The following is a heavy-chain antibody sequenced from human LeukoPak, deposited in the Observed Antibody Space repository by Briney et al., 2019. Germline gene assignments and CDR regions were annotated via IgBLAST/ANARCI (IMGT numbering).Heavy chain of an antibody. J-gene: IGHJ3*02. CDR1: GFIFGDYA. Sequence: GGSLRLSCTASGFIFGDYAMSWVRQAQGKGLEWVGFIRSKAYGGTTEYAASVKGRFTISRDDSQSIAYLQMNSLKTEDTAVYYCTVGIYCSSTSCYSRDAFDIWGQGTMVTVSS. V-gene: IGHV3-49*04. CDR2: IRSKAYGGTT. CDR3: TVGIYCSSTSCYSRDAFDI. D-gene: IGHD2-2*01.